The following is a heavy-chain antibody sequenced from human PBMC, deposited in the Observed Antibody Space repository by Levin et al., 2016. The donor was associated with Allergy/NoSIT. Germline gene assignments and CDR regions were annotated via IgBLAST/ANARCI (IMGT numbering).Heavy chain of an antibody. CDR2: LNGSS. J-gene: IGHJ5*02. CDR1: GFIFSGYA. D-gene: IGHD6-19*01. V-gene: IGHV3-23*01. CDR3: AKGAVAVHRVDP. Sequence: GESLKISCAASGFIFSGYAMNWVRQAPGKGLEWVAALNGSSYYSDSVKGRFTISRDNSKNTVYLQMNSLRVDDTAKYYCAKGAVAVHRVDPWGQGTLVTVSS.